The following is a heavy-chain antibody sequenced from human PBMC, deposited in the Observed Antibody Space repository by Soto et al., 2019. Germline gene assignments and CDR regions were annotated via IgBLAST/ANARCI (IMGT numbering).Heavy chain of an antibody. D-gene: IGHD2-2*01. V-gene: IGHV3-23*01. CDR3: ASFPDLDYCSKTSCLYYFDY. CDR1: GFTFSSYV. Sequence: EVQLLGSGGGLVQPGGSLRLSCVASGFTFSSYVMSWVRQAPGKGLEWVSTINGHGASTYYADSVKGRFIISRDNSNNSLYLQMNSLRAEDTAVYYCASFPDLDYCSKTSCLYYFDYWGQGALVTVSS. J-gene: IGHJ4*02. CDR2: INGHGAST.